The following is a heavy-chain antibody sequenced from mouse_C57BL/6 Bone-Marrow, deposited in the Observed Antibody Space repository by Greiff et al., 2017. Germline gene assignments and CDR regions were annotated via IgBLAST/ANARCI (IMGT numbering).Heavy chain of an antibody. Sequence: QVQLQQPGAELVRPGSSVKLSCKASGYTFTSYWMHWVKQRPIQGLEWIGNIDPSDSETHYNQKFKDKATLTVDKSSSTAYMQLSSLTSEDSAVYYCAREDYSNYWYAMDYWGQGTSVTVSS. CDR2: IDPSDSET. CDR3: AREDYSNYWYAMDY. V-gene: IGHV1-52*01. CDR1: GYTFTSYW. D-gene: IGHD2-5*01. J-gene: IGHJ4*01.